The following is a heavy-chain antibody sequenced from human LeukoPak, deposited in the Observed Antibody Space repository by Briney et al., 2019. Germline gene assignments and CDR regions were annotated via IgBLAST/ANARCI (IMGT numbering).Heavy chain of an antibody. CDR1: GGTFSSYA. V-gene: IGHV1-69*04. CDR3: ASDQPPPYSYGTRDAFDI. CDR2: IIPIFSIG. J-gene: IGHJ3*02. Sequence: SVKVSCKASGGTFSSYAISWVRQAPGQGLEWMGRIIPIFSIGDYAQKFQGRVTITADKSTSTAYMELSSLRSEDTAVYYCASDQPPPYSYGTRDAFDIWGQGTMVTVSS. D-gene: IGHD5-18*01.